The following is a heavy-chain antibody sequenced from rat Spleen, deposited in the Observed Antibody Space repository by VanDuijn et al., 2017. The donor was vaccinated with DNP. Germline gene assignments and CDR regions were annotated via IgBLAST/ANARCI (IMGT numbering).Heavy chain of an antibody. D-gene: IGHD1-10*01. CDR1: GFSLTSYH. Sequence: QVQLKESGPGLVQPSQTLSLTCTVSGFSLTSYHVHWVRQPPGKGLEWIAAISSGGDTYFNSALKSRLSISRDTSKSQVFLKMNSLQTDDTATYYCTTSLMDAWGQGASVTVSS. CDR3: TTSLMDA. CDR2: ISSGGDT. J-gene: IGHJ4*01. V-gene: IGHV2-32*01.